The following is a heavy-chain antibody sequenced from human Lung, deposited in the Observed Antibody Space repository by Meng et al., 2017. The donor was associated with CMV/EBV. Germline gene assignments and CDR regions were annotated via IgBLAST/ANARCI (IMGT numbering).Heavy chain of an antibody. CDR2: INSDGSST. V-gene: IGHV3-74*01. CDR3: AREQPTSDAFDI. CDR1: GFTFSSYW. Sequence: SCAASGFTFSSYWMHWVRQAPGKGLVWVSRINSDGSSTSYADSVKGRFTISRDNAKNTLYLQMNSLRAEDTAVYYCAREQPTSDAFDIWGQGTMVTVSS. D-gene: IGHD6-13*01. J-gene: IGHJ3*02.